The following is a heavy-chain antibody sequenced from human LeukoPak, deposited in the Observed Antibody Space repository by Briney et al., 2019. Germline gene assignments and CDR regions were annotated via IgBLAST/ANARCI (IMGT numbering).Heavy chain of an antibody. J-gene: IGHJ4*02. CDR1: GFTLSSYA. CDR2: ISSTTTI. CDR3: ARDRGSYKDY. D-gene: IGHD1-26*01. V-gene: IGHV3-48*01. Sequence: PGGSLRLSCAASGFTLSSYAMNWVRQAPGKGLEWVSYISSTTTIYYADSVKGRFTISRDNAKNSLYLQMNSLRAEDTAVYYCARDRGSYKDYWGQGTLVTVSS.